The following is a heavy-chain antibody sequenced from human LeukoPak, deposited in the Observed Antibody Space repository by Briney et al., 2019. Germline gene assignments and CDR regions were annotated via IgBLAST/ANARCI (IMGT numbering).Heavy chain of an antibody. V-gene: IGHV3-21*01. CDR1: RFTFSTYS. CDR3: ATSMAQDVDAFHI. J-gene: IGHJ3*02. D-gene: IGHD2-8*01. Sequence: GGSLRLSCAASRFTFSTYSMNWVRQAPGKGLEWVSSISSRSTYIYYADSVKGRFTISRDDAKNSLYLQMNNLRAEDTAMFYCATSMAQDVDAFHIWGQGTMVTVSS. CDR2: ISSRSTYI.